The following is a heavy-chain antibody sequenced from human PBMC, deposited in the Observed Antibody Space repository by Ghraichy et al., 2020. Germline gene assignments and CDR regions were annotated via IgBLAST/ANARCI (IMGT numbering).Heavy chain of an antibody. CDR2: IRGSGSST. J-gene: IGHJ3*02. CDR1: GFTFSSYA. Sequence: GGSLRLSCAASGFTFSSYAMSWVRQAPGKGLEWVSAIRGSGSSTYYTDSVKGRFTISRDNSKNTLYLQMNSLRAEDTAVYYCAEDRDYSDSSGYYFNAFDIWGQGTMVTVSS. D-gene: IGHD3-22*01. V-gene: IGHV3-23*01. CDR3: AEDRDYSDSSGYYFNAFDI.